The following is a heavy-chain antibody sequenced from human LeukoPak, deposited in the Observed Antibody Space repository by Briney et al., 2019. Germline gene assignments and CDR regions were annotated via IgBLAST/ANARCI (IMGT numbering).Heavy chain of an antibody. D-gene: IGHD6-13*01. CDR1: GGTFSSYA. CDR2: IIPIFGTA. Sequence: SVKVSCKASGGTFSSYAIGWVRQAPGQGLEWMGGIIPIFGTANYAQKFQGRVTITADKSTSTAYMELSSLRSEDTAVYYCARSSIIAAAGPYYFDYWGQGTLVTVSS. J-gene: IGHJ4*02. V-gene: IGHV1-69*06. CDR3: ARSSIIAAAGPYYFDY.